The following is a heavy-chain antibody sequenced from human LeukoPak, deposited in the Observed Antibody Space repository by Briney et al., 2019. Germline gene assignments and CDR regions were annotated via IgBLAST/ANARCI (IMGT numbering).Heavy chain of an antibody. CDR1: GVSISNYY. CDR2: ISYSGGA. CDR3: ARGVPAAGSIRFDP. J-gene: IGHJ5*02. Sequence: PSETLSLTCTVSGVSISNYYWNYIRQPPGKGLEWIGYISYSGGANYNPSLKSRVTISLDTSKNQFSLNLNSVTAADTAVYYCARGVPAAGSIRFDPWGQGTLVTVSS. D-gene: IGHD6-13*01. V-gene: IGHV4-59*01.